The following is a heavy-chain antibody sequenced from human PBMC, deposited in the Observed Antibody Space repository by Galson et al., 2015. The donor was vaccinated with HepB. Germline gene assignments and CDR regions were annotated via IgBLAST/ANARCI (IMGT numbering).Heavy chain of an antibody. J-gene: IGHJ3*01. CDR3: VRDAFGGYDF. D-gene: IGHD3-22*01. CDR1: GFTFTDHW. Sequence: SLRLSCAASGFTFTDHWMSWVRQTPRRGLEWVTNINQHGNAKYYADSVKGRFSISRDNAKNSLYLQMNSLIDEDTAVYYCVRDAFGGYDFWGQGTTVIVSS. V-gene: IGHV3-7*03. CDR2: INQHGNAK.